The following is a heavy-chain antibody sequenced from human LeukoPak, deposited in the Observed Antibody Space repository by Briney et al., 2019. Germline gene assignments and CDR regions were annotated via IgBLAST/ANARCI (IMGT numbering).Heavy chain of an antibody. D-gene: IGHD6-13*01. CDR3: ARSGAEGTFDY. CDR2: IYSGGNT. Sequence: GGSLRLSCAVFGFTVSNSYMHWVRQAPGKGLEWVSVIYSGGNTFYADSVKGRFTISRDNSKNTLYLQMNSLRGEDTAVYYCARSGAEGTFDYWGQGTLVTVSS. J-gene: IGHJ4*02. CDR1: GFTVSNSY. V-gene: IGHV3-66*01.